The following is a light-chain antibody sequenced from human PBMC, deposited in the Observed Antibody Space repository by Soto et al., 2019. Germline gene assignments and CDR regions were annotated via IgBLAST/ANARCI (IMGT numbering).Light chain of an antibody. CDR1: SSNIGAGYD. V-gene: IGLV1-40*01. CDR2: GNN. Sequence: QSVLTQPPSVSGAPGQRVTISCTGRSSNIGAGYDVHWYQQLPGTAPKLLIYGNNNRPSGVPDQFSGSKSGTSASLAITGLQAEDEAHYYCQSYDSSLSAPYVFGTGTKVTVL. CDR3: QSYDSSLSAPYV. J-gene: IGLJ1*01.